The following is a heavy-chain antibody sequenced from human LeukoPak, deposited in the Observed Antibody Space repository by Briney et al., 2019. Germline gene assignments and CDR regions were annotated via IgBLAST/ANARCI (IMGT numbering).Heavy chain of an antibody. J-gene: IGHJ4*02. CDR2: INTNTGNP. D-gene: IGHD5-18*01. V-gene: IGHV7-4-1*02. Sequence: GASVKVSCKASGYTFTSYAMNWVRQAPGQGPEWMGWINTNTGNPTYAQGFTGRCVFSLDTSVSTAYLQISSLKAEDTAVYYCARPGRGGYSYGQSFDYWGQGALVTVSS. CDR1: GYTFTSYA. CDR3: ARPGRGGYSYGQSFDY.